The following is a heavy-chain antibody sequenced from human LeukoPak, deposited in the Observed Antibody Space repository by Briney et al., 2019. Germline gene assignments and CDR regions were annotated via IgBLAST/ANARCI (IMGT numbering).Heavy chain of an antibody. CDR3: ARALSYDSSSLDY. D-gene: IGHD3-22*01. CDR2: ISGSGSTI. CDR1: GFTFSSYG. Sequence: GGSLRLACAASGFTFSSYGMNWVRQAPGKGLEWVSYISGSGSTIYYADSVKGRFTISRDNAKNSLYLQMNSLRAEDTAVYYCARALSYDSSSLDYWGQGTLVTVSS. V-gene: IGHV3-48*03. J-gene: IGHJ4*02.